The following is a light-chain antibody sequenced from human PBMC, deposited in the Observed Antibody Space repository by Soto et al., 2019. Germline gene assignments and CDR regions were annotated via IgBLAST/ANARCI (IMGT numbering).Light chain of an antibody. J-gene: IGLJ1*01. CDR2: EGS. V-gene: IGLV2-23*01. Sequence: QSALTQPASVSGSPGQSLTISCTGTNSDVGSSNFVSWYQQHPGKAPKLIIYEGSRRPSGVSGRFSGSKSGNAASLTISGLQAEDEADYYCCSFPGTSTLYVFGSGTKLTVL. CDR1: NSDVGSSNF. CDR3: CSFPGTSTLYV.